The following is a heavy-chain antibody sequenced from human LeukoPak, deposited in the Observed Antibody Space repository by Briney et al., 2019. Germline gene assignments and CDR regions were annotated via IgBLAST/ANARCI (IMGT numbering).Heavy chain of an antibody. CDR2: ISSSSSTI. J-gene: IGHJ4*02. Sequence: GGSLRLSCAASGFTFSSYSMNWVRQAPGKGLEWVSYISSSSSTIYYADSVKGRFTISRDNSKNTLYLQMNSLRAEDTAVYYCAKPLYCSSTSCYLIYVSGFDYWGQGTLVTVSS. D-gene: IGHD2-2*01. CDR3: AKPLYCSSTSCYLIYVSGFDY. CDR1: GFTFSSYS. V-gene: IGHV3-48*01.